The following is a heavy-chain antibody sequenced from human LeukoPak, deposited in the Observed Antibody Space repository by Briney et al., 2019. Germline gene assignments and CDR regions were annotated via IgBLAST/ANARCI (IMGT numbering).Heavy chain of an antibody. CDR2: IDKKDKGYATAT. Sequence: GGSLKLSCAASGFTFSGSAIHWVRQSSGKGLEWVGQIDKKDKGYATATAHAASVKGRFTISRDDSINTAYLQMKSLKTEDTALYYCTRGSGTYNWFDPWGQGTLVTVSS. CDR1: GFTFSGSA. V-gene: IGHV3-73*01. D-gene: IGHD1-26*01. J-gene: IGHJ5*02. CDR3: TRGSGTYNWFDP.